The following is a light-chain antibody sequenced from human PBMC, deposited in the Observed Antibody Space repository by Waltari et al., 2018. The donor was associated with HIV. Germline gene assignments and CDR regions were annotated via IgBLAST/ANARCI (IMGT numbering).Light chain of an antibody. V-gene: IGKV1-16*01. Sequence: IQMTQSPSSLSASVGDRVTITCRASQDIRNFLAWFQQRPGKAPKSLIYDASSLRSGVPSRFSGSGSGTVFTLTISSLQPEDFATYYCQHYHSYPRTFGQGTKVEI. CDR3: QHYHSYPRT. CDR1: QDIRNF. CDR2: DAS. J-gene: IGKJ1*01.